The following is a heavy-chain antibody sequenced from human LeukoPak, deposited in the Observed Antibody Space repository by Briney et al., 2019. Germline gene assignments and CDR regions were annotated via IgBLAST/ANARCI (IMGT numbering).Heavy chain of an antibody. J-gene: IGHJ6*02. CDR1: GYTVIEYY. D-gene: IGHD6-6*01. Sequence: ASVKVSCKTSGYTVIEYYMHWVRQAPGQGLEWMAWINPSTGDTNYAQKFQGRVTMTRDTSIRTVYMELSSLRSDDTAVYYCARDPSISSSPLRPTYYSYYGMDVWGQGTTVTVSS. CDR2: INPSTGDT. CDR3: ARDPSISSSPLRPTYYSYYGMDV. V-gene: IGHV1-2*02.